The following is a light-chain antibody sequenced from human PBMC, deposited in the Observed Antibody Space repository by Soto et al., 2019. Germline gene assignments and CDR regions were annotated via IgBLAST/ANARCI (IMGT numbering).Light chain of an antibody. J-gene: IGKJ2*01. CDR3: QQRSDWPRT. CDR1: QSVSSN. Sequence: EIVMTPSPATLSVSPGERATLSCRASQSVSSNLAWYQQKPGQAPRLLIHDASSRATGIPDRFSGSGSGTDFTLTISSLEPEDFAVYYCQQRSDWPRTFGQGTKVDIK. V-gene: IGKV3-11*01. CDR2: DAS.